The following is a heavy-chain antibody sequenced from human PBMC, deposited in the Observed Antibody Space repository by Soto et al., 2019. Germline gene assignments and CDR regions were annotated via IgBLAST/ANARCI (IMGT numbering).Heavy chain of an antibody. Sequence: EVQLLESGGGLVQPGGSLRLSCAASGFTFSSYAMSWVRQAPGKGLEWVSAISGSGGSTYYADSVKGRFTISRDNSKNTLYLQMNSLRAEDTAVYYCAKDGPGYYDSSGPSFDYWGQGTLVTVSS. V-gene: IGHV3-23*01. J-gene: IGHJ4*02. CDR1: GFTFSSYA. CDR3: AKDGPGYYDSSGPSFDY. CDR2: ISGSGGST. D-gene: IGHD3-22*01.